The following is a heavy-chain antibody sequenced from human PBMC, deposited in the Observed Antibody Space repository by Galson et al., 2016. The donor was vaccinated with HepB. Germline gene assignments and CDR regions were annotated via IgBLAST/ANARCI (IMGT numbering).Heavy chain of an antibody. CDR1: GYTFTSYI. CDR3: ARFGGSSIADYYYGMDV. V-gene: IGHV1-18*01. Sequence: SVKVSCKASGYTFTSYIISWVRQAPGHGLWWMGWNSPYNGNTNYAQKLQGRVTITTDTSTSTPHMELRNLRSDDTAVYYCARFGGSSIADYYYGMDVWGQGTTVTVSS. D-gene: IGHD3-16*01. J-gene: IGHJ6*02. CDR2: NSPYNGNT.